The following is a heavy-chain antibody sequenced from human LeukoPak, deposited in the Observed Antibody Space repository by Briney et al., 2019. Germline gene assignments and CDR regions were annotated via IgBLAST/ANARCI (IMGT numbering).Heavy chain of an antibody. J-gene: IGHJ4*02. CDR2: INSDGSST. CDR3: ARLTVVAAALKY. Sequence: PGGSLRLSCAASGFTFSSYWMHWVRQAPGKGLVWVSRINSDGSSTSYADSVKGRFTISRDNAKNTLYLQMNSLRAEDTAVYYCARLTVVAAALKYWGQGTLVTVSS. CDR1: GFTFSSYW. V-gene: IGHV3-74*01. D-gene: IGHD6-13*01.